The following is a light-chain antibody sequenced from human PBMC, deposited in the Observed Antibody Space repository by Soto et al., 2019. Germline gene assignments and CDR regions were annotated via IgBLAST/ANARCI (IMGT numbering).Light chain of an antibody. Sequence: EIVLTQSPGTLSLSPGERATLSCRASQSVSSSYLVWYQQKPGRAPRLLIYGASSRATGIPDRFSGSGSGTDFTLTISRLEPEDFAVYYCQQYGSSTMYTFGQGTKLEI. V-gene: IGKV3-20*01. CDR2: GAS. CDR3: QQYGSSTMYT. CDR1: QSVSSSY. J-gene: IGKJ2*01.